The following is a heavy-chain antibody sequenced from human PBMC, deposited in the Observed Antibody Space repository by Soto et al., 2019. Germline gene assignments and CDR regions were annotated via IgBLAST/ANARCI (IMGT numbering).Heavy chain of an antibody. Sequence: PSETLSLTCTVSGDSISSGAYYWSWVRQLPGKGLEWIGYIHSSGSSYYTPSLKSRLTISIDTSENQFSLNLRLVTAADTAVYYCARLRIATNNYKWFDPWGQGTLVTVSS. CDR2: IHSSGSS. D-gene: IGHD2-21*01. V-gene: IGHV4-31*03. CDR3: ARLRIATNNYKWFDP. CDR1: GDSISSGAYY. J-gene: IGHJ5*02.